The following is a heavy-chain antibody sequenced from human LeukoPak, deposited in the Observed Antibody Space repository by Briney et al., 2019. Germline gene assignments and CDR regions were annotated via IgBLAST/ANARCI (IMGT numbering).Heavy chain of an antibody. J-gene: IGHJ5*02. CDR2: INPNSGGT. Sequence: ASVKVSCKASGYTFTGYYMRWVRQAPGQGLEWMGRINPNSGGTDYAQKFQGRVTMTRDTSISTAYMELSRLRSDDTAVYYCARDMAAAGAVWFDPWGQGTLVTVSS. CDR1: GYTFTGYY. CDR3: ARDMAAAGAVWFDP. D-gene: IGHD6-13*01. V-gene: IGHV1-2*06.